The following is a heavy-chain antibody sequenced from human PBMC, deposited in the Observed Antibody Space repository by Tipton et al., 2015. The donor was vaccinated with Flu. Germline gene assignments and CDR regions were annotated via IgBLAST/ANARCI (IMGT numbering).Heavy chain of an antibody. Sequence: TLSLTCTVSGASISSSYWSWIRQAPGKGLEWIGHIYYSGITNYNPSLKSRITISVDTSKNQFPLRLSSVTAADTAVYYCARDTSLQRWGQGTLVTVPS. CDR1: GASISSSY. CDR2: IYYSGIT. J-gene: IGHJ1*01. V-gene: IGHV4-59*01. CDR3: ARDTSLQR.